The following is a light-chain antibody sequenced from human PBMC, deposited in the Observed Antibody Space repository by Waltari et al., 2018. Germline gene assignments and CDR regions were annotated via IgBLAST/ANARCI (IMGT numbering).Light chain of an antibody. J-gene: IGKJ1*01. CDR2: DAS. Sequence: SCRASQSVSKYLPLYQQKPGQAPRLLIYDASTRATGIPDRFSGSGSGTDFSLTISRLEPEDFAVYYCQKYVSLPATFGQGTKVEIK. V-gene: IGKV3-20*01. CDR1: QSVSKY. CDR3: QKYVSLPAT.